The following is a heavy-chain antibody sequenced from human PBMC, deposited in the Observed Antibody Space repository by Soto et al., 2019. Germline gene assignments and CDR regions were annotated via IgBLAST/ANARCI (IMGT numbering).Heavy chain of an antibody. D-gene: IGHD4-17*01. CDR3: ARGVKYGAYSRWFDP. CDR2: MNPNSGNT. V-gene: IGHV1-8*01. CDR1: GNTFTSYD. J-gene: IGHJ5*02. Sequence: QVQLVQSGAEVKKPGASVKVSCKASGNTFTSYDINWVRQATGQGLEYLGWMNPNSGNTAYVQKFQGRVTITRDPSLXTAYMELSSLRSEDTAVYFCARGVKYGAYSRWFDPWGQGTLVTVSS.